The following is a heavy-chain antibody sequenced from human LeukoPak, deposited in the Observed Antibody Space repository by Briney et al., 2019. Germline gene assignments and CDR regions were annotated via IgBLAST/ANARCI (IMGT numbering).Heavy chain of an antibody. CDR2: IIPILGIA. D-gene: IGHD3-3*01. Sequence: SVKVSCKAPGGTFSSYTISWVRQAPGQGLEWMGRIIPILGIANYAQKFQGRVTITADKSTSTAYMELSSLRSEDTAVYYCARSWNYDFWSGFDYWGQGTLVTVSS. CDR1: GGTFSSYT. V-gene: IGHV1-69*02. CDR3: ARSWNYDFWSGFDY. J-gene: IGHJ4*02.